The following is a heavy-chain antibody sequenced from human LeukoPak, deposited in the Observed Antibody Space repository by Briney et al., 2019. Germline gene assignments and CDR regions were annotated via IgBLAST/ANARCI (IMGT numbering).Heavy chain of an antibody. D-gene: IGHD4-17*01. CDR2: ISSSGSML. Sequence: GGSLRLSCAASGFTFSDYYMSWVRQAPGKGLEWVSYISSSGSMLHYADSVKGRFTISRDNAKNSLYLQMNSLRAEDTAVYYCASGGMTTVTTSLWSSGYWGQGTLVTVSS. J-gene: IGHJ4*02. V-gene: IGHV3-11*04. CDR1: GFTFSDYY. CDR3: ASGGMTTVTTSLWSSGY.